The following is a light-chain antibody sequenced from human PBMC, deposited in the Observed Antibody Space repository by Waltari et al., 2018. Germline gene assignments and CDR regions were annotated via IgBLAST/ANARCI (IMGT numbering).Light chain of an antibody. J-gene: IGKJ3*01. V-gene: IGKV1-12*01. CDR2: GAS. CDR3: QQGSTFPFT. CDR1: QSISTW. Sequence: IQMTQSPSLLSASVGDRVTITCRASQSISTWLAWYQQKPGKVPKLLIFGASILQRGVSSRFSGSGSETDVTLTISSLQAEDFATYYCQQGSTFPFTFGPGTTLDLK.